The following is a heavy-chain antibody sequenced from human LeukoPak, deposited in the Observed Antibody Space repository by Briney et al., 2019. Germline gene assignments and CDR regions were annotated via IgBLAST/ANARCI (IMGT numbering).Heavy chain of an antibody. CDR1: GFTFNSDR. J-gene: IGHJ3*02. D-gene: IGHD3-9*01. CDR2: IKQDGSKK. Sequence: SGGSPRLSCAGSGFTFNSDRMSWVRQAPGKGLEGVANIKQDGSKKYYVDSVKGRFTISRDNAKNSLYLQMNSPRAEDTAVYYCARDPDILTGIAFDIWGRGTMVTVSS. CDR3: ARDPDILTGIAFDI. V-gene: IGHV3-7*05.